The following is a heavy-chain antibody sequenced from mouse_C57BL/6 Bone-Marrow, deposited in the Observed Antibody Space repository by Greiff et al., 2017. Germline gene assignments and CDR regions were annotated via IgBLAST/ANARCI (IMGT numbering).Heavy chain of an antibody. CDR3: ARGGTTVVATNWYFDV. V-gene: IGHV5-4*01. Sequence: EVQRVESGGGLVKPGGSLKLSCAASGFTFSSYAMSWVRQTPEKRLEWVATISDGGSYTYYPDNVKGRFTISRDNAKNNLYLQMSHLKSEDTAMYYCARGGTTVVATNWYFDVWGTGTTVTVSS. D-gene: IGHD1-1*01. CDR2: ISDGGSYT. J-gene: IGHJ1*03. CDR1: GFTFSSYA.